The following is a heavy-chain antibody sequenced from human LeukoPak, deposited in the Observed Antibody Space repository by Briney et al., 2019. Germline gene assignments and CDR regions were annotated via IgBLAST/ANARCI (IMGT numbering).Heavy chain of an antibody. CDR2: IYHTGSI. D-gene: IGHD6-13*01. Sequence: SETLSLTCSVSGYTISSGYFWVWIRQPPGKGLEWIASIYHTGSISYYPSLKGRVTIAIDTSNNQFSLKLSSVTAADTAVYYCARGDSSAWSNYFDPWGQGTLVTVSS. CDR3: ARGDSSAWSNYFDP. J-gene: IGHJ5*02. CDR1: GYTISSGYF. V-gene: IGHV4-38-2*02.